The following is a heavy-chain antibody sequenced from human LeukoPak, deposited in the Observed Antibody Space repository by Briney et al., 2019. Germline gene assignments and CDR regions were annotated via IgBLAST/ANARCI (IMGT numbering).Heavy chain of an antibody. D-gene: IGHD5-18*01. V-gene: IGHV1-24*01. CDR3: AAGRPYSLLDY. J-gene: IGHJ4*02. CDR2: FDVIDSET. CDR1: GSSLRELS. Sequence: RASVKVSCTVSGSSLRELSLYWVRQAPGKGLEWMGGFDVIDSETFYAQKFQGRVTMTEDSSTDTAYMELRSLTSDDTALYYCAAGRPYSLLDYWGQGTLVTVSS.